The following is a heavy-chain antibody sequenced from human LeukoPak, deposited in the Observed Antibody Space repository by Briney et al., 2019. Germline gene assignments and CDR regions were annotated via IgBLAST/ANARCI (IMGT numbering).Heavy chain of an antibody. CDR3: AKWGDYDILTGYYDSDY. D-gene: IGHD3-9*01. Sequence: GGSLRLSCAASGFTFSNYAMSWVRQAPGKGLEWVSAIVGSGGSTYYADSVKGRFTISRDNPKNTLYLQMNSLRAEDTAVYYCAKWGDYDILTGYYDSDYWGQGALVTVSS. CDR2: IVGSGGST. V-gene: IGHV3-23*01. J-gene: IGHJ4*02. CDR1: GFTFSNYA.